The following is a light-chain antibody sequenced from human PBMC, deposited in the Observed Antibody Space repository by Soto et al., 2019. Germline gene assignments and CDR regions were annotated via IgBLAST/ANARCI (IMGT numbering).Light chain of an antibody. CDR2: AAS. Sequence: DIQMTQSPSSLSASVGDRVTITCRSSQGIGNDLAWFLQQPGKAPKPLIYAASTLHSGVPSRFSGSRSGTEFTLTISSLQPEDFATYYCLQHKTYPWTFGQGTKVEIK. J-gene: IGKJ1*01. V-gene: IGKV1-17*01. CDR1: QGIGND. CDR3: LQHKTYPWT.